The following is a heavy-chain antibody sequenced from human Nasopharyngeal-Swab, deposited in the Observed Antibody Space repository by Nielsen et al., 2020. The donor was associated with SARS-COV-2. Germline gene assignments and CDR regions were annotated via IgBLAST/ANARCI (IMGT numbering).Heavy chain of an antibody. CDR3: ARGRITVVTGDAFDI. Sequence: WIRQPPGKGLEWVAVISYDGSNKYYADSVKGRFTISRDNSKNTLYLQMNSLRAEDTAVYYCARGRITVVTGDAFDIWGQGTMVTVSS. J-gene: IGHJ3*02. D-gene: IGHD4-23*01. V-gene: IGHV3-30-3*01. CDR2: ISYDGSNK.